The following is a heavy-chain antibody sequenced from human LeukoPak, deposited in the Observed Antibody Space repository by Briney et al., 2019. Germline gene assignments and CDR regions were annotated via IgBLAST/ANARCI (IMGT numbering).Heavy chain of an antibody. Sequence: ASVKVSCKASGYTFTSYGISWVRQAPGQGLEWMGWISAYNGNTNYAQKLQGRVTMTTDTSTSTAYMELRSLRSDDTAVYYCARAPSRSMVRGVISPIPLDYWGQGTLVTVSS. CDR3: ARAPSRSMVRGVISPIPLDY. CDR2: ISAYNGNT. D-gene: IGHD3-10*01. CDR1: GYTFTSYG. V-gene: IGHV1-18*01. J-gene: IGHJ4*02.